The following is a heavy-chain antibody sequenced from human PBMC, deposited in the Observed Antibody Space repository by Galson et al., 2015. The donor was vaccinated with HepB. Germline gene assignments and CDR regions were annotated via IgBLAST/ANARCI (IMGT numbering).Heavy chain of an antibody. CDR3: AKFFSERYSLAFDS. V-gene: IGHV3-23*01. CDR2: ISGSGSST. D-gene: IGHD1-26*01. CDR1: GFTFSSYA. Sequence: SLRLSCAASGFTFSSYAMGWVRQAPGKGLEWVSTISGSGSSTYYADSVKGRFTISRDNSKNTLYLQMNSLRAEDTAVYYCAKFFSERYSLAFDSWGQGTLVTVSS. J-gene: IGHJ4*02.